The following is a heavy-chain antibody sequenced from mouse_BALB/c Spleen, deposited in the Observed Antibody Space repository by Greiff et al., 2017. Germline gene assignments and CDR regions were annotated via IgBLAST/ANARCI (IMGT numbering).Heavy chain of an antibody. J-gene: IGHJ2*01. D-gene: IGHD1-2*01. CDR1: GYTFTSYN. CDR2: IYPGNGDT. V-gene: IGHV1-12*01. CDR3: ARLTTATDY. Sequence: QVQLQQPGAELVKPGASVKMSCKASGYTFTSYNMHWVKQTPGQGLEWIGAIYPGNGDTSYNQKFKGKATLTADKSSSTAYMQLSSLTSEDSAVYYCARLTTATDYWGQGTTLTVSS.